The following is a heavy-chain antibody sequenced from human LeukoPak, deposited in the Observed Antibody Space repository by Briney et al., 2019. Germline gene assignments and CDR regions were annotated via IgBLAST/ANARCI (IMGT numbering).Heavy chain of an antibody. J-gene: IGHJ4*02. CDR3: ARGFDYGGNSGHY. CDR1: GFTFSSYA. V-gene: IGHV3-23*01. D-gene: IGHD4-23*01. Sequence: GGSLRLSCAASGFTFSSYAMSWVRQAPGKGLEWVSAISGSGGSTYYADSVKGRFTISRDNSKNTLYLQMNSLRAEDTAVYYCARGFDYGGNSGHYWGQGTLVTVSS. CDR2: ISGSGGST.